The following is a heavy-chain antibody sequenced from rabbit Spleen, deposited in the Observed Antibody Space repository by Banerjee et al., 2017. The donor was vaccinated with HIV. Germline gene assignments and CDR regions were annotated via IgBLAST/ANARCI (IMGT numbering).Heavy chain of an antibody. Sequence: QLEESAGGLVQPGGSLKLSCKASGFTLSSYYMNWVRQAPGKGLEWIGYIDPVFGITYYANWVSGRFSISRENAQNTVFLQLNSLTVADTATYFCARDPAYSGGGGSDIPYLWGPGTL. V-gene: IGHV1S7*01. CDR1: GFTLSSYY. CDR2: IDPVFGIT. D-gene: IGHD1-1*01. CDR3: ARDPAYSGGGGSDIPYL. J-gene: IGHJ4*01.